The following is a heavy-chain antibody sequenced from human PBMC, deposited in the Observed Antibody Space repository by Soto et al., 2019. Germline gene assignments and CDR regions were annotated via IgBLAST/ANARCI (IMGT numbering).Heavy chain of an antibody. CDR1: GYTFTSYD. Sequence: QVQLVQSGAEVKKPGASVKVSCKASGYTFTSYDINWVRQATGQGLEWMGWMNPNSGNTGYAQKFQGRVTITADESTSTAYMELSSLRSEDTAVYYCARGWNPPGGRFDPWGQGTLVTVSS. D-gene: IGHD1-1*01. J-gene: IGHJ5*02. V-gene: IGHV1-8*01. CDR3: ARGWNPPGGRFDP. CDR2: MNPNSGNT.